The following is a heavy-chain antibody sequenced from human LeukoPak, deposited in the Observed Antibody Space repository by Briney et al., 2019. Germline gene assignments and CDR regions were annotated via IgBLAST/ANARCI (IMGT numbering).Heavy chain of an antibody. V-gene: IGHV3-30*18. J-gene: IGHJ6*04. Sequence: GGSLRLSCATSGFAFFTYGLHWVRQAPGRGLEWVAVISYDGRSKYYADSVKGRFTISRDISENTLDLQMNSLRVEDTAVYYCANDRRITIFGVVPVDVWGKGTTVTVSS. CDR2: ISYDGRSK. D-gene: IGHD3-3*01. CDR1: GFAFFTYG. CDR3: ANDRRITIFGVVPVDV.